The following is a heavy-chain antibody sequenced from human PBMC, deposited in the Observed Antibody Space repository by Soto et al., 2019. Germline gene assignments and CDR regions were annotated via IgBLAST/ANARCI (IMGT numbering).Heavy chain of an antibody. CDR1: GFTFSSYG. Sequence: QVQLVESGGGMVQPGRSLRLSCAASGFTFSSYGMHWVRQAPGKGLEWVAVISYDGSNKYYADSVKGRFTISRDNSKNTLYLQMNSLRAEDTAVYYCAKTGQGGSSGWFSFYYYYYGMDVWGQGTTVTVSS. CDR2: ISYDGSNK. V-gene: IGHV3-30*18. CDR3: AKTGQGGSSGWFSFYYYYYGMDV. D-gene: IGHD6-19*01. J-gene: IGHJ6*02.